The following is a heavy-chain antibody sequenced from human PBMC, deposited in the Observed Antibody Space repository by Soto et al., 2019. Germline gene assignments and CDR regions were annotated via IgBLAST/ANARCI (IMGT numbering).Heavy chain of an antibody. CDR2: IYHSGST. CDR1: GGSISSGGYS. J-gene: IGHJ4*02. V-gene: IGHV4-30-2*01. CDR3: PSATTVTTYFGY. D-gene: IGHD4-17*01. Sequence: SETLSLTCAVSGGSISSGGYSWSWIRQPPGKGLEWIGYIYHSGSTYYNPSLKSRVTISVDRSKNQFSLKLSSVTAADTAVYYCPSATTVTTYFGYWGQETLVTVSS.